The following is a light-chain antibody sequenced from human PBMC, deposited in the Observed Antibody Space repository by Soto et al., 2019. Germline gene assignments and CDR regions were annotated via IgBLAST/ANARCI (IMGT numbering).Light chain of an antibody. Sequence: QSVLTQPRSVSGSPGQSVTISCTGTSSDVGGYNYVSWYQQHPGKAPKLMIYDVSKRPSGVPDRFSGSKSVNTASLTISGLQAEDEADYYCCSYAGSYTLVFGGGTKVTVL. CDR2: DVS. CDR1: SSDVGGYNY. V-gene: IGLV2-11*01. J-gene: IGLJ2*01. CDR3: CSYAGSYTLV.